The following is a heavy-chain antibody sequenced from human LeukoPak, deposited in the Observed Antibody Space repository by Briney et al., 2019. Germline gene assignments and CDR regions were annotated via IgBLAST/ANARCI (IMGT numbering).Heavy chain of an antibody. D-gene: IGHD5-18*01. CDR3: AKDLYDSYGSRYDY. CDR1: RFTFSSHA. J-gene: IGHJ4*02. V-gene: IGHV3-23*01. Sequence: GGSLRLSCAASRFTFSSHAISWVRQAPGKGLEWVSAISGSGGGTWYADSVKGRFTISRDNSKNTLYLQMNSLRAEDTAAYYCAKDLYDSYGSRYDYWGQGTLVTVSS. CDR2: ISGSGGGT.